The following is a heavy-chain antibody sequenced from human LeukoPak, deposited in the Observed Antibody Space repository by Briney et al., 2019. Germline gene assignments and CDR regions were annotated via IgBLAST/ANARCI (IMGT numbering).Heavy chain of an antibody. D-gene: IGHD3-16*01. CDR1: GYRFTSNW. V-gene: IGHV5-51*01. CDR2: IYPGDSDT. CDR3: AYGKYYFDY. J-gene: IGHJ4*02. Sequence: HGKSLKISCKGSGYRFTSNWIAWVRQMPGKGLEWMGIIYPGDSDTRYSPSFQGQVTISADKSISTAYLQWSSLRASDTAIYFCAYGKYYFDYWGQGTLVTVSS.